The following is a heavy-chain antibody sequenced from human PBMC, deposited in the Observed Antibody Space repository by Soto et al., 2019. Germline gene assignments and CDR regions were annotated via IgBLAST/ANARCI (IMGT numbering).Heavy chain of an antibody. J-gene: IGHJ6*02. Sequence: SLRLSCAASGFTFSSYAMSWVRQAPGKGLEWVSAISGSGGSTYYADSVKGRFTISRDNSKNTLYLQMNSLRAEDTAVYYCAKDRRYGYSPTGVWGQGTKVTVSS. CDR3: AKDRRYGYSPTGV. V-gene: IGHV3-23*01. D-gene: IGHD5-18*01. CDR2: ISGSGGST. CDR1: GFTFSSYA.